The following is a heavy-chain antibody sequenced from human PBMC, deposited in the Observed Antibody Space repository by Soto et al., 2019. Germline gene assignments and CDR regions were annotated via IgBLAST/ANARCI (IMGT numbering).Heavy chain of an antibody. CDR1: GGSISSGGYY. D-gene: IGHD3-3*01. Sequence: PSETLSLTCAVSGGSISSGGYYWSWIRQHPGRGLEWIGYIYYSGSTYYNPSLKSRVTISLDTSKNQFSLKLSSVTAADTAVYYCARXRAGFFWSGRSDNWFDPWGQGTLVTVSS. V-gene: IGHV4-31*11. J-gene: IGHJ5*02. CDR2: IYYSGST. CDR3: ARXRAGFFWSGRSDNWFDP.